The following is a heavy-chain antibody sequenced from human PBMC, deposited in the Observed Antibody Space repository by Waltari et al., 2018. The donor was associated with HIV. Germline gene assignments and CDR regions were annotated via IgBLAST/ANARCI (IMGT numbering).Heavy chain of an antibody. CDR3: ERDECYGSRGYYSDG. CDR2: VGGSNGDT. Sequence: QVHLVQSGAELRKPGASVTVSCKASGYTFTNYGITWVRQAPGQGLEWMGWVGGSNGDTKTAEKVGGRVTMTADTSTSTADLEMGSLRVDVTAVYYWERDECYGSRGYYSDGWGQGTLVTVSS. CDR1: GYTFTNYG. V-gene: IGHV1-18*01. D-gene: IGHD3-22*01. J-gene: IGHJ4*02.